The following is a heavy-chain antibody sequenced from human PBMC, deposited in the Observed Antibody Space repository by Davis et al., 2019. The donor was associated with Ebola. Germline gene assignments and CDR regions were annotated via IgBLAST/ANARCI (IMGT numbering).Heavy chain of an antibody. CDR3: ARDRGRLRSLEWLLGGFDY. Sequence: PSETLSLTCGVYGGSFSNYYWTWIRQPPGKGLEWIGEIIHSGNTNYNPSLKSRVTISVDMSKNQFSLRLSSVTAADTAMYYCARDRGRLRSLEWLLGGFDYWGQGTLVTVSS. D-gene: IGHD3-3*01. J-gene: IGHJ4*02. CDR2: IIHSGNT. CDR1: GGSFSNYY. V-gene: IGHV4-34*12.